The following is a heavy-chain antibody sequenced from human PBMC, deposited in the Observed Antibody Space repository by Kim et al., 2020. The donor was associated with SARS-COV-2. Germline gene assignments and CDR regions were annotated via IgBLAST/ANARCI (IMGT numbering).Heavy chain of an antibody. CDR3: SRDHLGDGYSFSDY. D-gene: IGHD5-18*01. CDR2: IYSGGTT. J-gene: IGHJ4*01. Sequence: GGSLRLSCAASELTVSRYHMHWVRQAPGKGLEWVSVIYSGGTTYYAAFVKGRLTIFSDSNNNTVNLQKNSLLGDDKAAYYYSRDHLGDGYSFSDYWDYGT. V-gene: IGHV3-53*01. CDR1: ELTVSRYH.